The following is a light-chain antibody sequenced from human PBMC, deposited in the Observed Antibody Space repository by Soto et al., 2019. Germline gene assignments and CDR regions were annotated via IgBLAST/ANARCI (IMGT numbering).Light chain of an antibody. V-gene: IGKV3-15*01. CDR1: QSVANK. CDR2: DAS. J-gene: IGKJ2*02. CDR3: QQYNDWPPCT. Sequence: EIVMTQSPVTLSVSPGERVTLSCRASQSVANKVAWYQQRPGQPPRLLVYDASTRATGVPARFSGSGSGTEFPFTVSSLQSDDFAVYYCQQYNDWPPCTFGQGTKVEIK.